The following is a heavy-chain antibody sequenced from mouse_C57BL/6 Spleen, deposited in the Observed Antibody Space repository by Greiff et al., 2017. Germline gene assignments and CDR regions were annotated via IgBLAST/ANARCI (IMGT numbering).Heavy chain of an antibody. CDR3: ERLGYYCSSLWFAY. CDR1: GYTFTDYY. V-gene: IGHV1-76*01. D-gene: IGHD1-1*01. Sequence: QVQLQQPGAELVRPGASVKLSCKASGYTFTDYYINWVKQRPGQGLEWIARIYPGSGNTYYNEKFKGKATLTAEKSSSTAYMQLSSLTSEDSAVYFCERLGYYCSSLWFAYWGQGTLVTVAA. CDR2: IYPGSGNT. J-gene: IGHJ3*01.